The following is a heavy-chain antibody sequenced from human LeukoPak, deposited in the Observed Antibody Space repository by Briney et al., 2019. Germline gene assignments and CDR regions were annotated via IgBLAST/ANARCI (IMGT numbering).Heavy chain of an antibody. Sequence: SETLSLTCTVFGGSVSSDSYYWSWIRQPPGKGLEWIGYIYYSGSTNYNPSLKSRVTISVDTSKNQFSLKLSSVTAADTAVYYCARGYEYSSSSFPYWGQGTLVTVSS. CDR2: IYYSGST. J-gene: IGHJ4*02. CDR1: GGSVSSDSYY. V-gene: IGHV4-61*01. D-gene: IGHD6-6*01. CDR3: ARGYEYSSSSFPY.